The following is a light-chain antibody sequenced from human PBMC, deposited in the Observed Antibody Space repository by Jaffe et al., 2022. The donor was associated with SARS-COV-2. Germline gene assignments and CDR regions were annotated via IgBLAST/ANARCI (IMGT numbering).Light chain of an antibody. Sequence: QSALTQPASVSGSPGQSITISCTGTSSDVGSYNFVSWYQQHPGKAPKLMIFDVSNRPSGVSSRLSGSKSGNTASLTISGLQTEDEANYYCSSFTSTNTWVFGGGTKLTVL. V-gene: IGLV2-14*03. CDR2: DVS. J-gene: IGLJ3*02. CDR3: SSFTSTNTWV. CDR1: SSDVGSYNF.